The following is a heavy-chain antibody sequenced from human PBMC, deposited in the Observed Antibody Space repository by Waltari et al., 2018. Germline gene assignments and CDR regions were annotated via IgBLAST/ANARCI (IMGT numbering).Heavy chain of an antibody. V-gene: IGHV3-23*01. CDR2: HSTSGGNT. Sequence: EVQLLESGGGLVQPGGSLRLSCAASGFTFSSYAMSWVRQAPGKGLEWVANHSTSGGNTDYADSVKGRFTVSRDDSKNTLYLQMNSLRAEDTALYYCANLFTGQTNYWGQGTLVTVSS. CDR1: GFTFSSYA. J-gene: IGHJ4*02. CDR3: ANLFTGQTNY.